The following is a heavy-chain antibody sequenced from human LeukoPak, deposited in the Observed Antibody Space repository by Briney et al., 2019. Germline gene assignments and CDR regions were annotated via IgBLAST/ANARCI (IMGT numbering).Heavy chain of an antibody. CDR2: IYYSGST. J-gene: IGHJ4*02. CDR1: GDSITTGGYY. D-gene: IGHD4/OR15-4a*01. CDR3: ARVDRLTXPYLDY. V-gene: IGHV4-61*08. Sequence: SETLSLTCTVSGDSITTGGYYWSWIRQHPGKGLEWIGYIYYSGSTNYNPSLKSRVTISVDTSKNQFSLKLSSVTAADTAVYYCARVDRLTXPYLDYWGQGTLVTVSS.